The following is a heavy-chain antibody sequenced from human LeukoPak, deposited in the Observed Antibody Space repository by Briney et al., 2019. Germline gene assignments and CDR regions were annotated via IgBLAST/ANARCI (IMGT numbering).Heavy chain of an antibody. CDR1: GYTFTNYG. D-gene: IGHD3-22*01. V-gene: IGHV1-18*01. CDR3: ARVDPYYYDSSGVGGGYYFDY. J-gene: IGHJ4*02. Sequence: GASVKVSCKASGYTFTNYGISWVRQAPGQGLEWMGWIRVYNGDTNYAQKLQGRVTMTTDTSTSTAYMELRSLRSDDTAMYYCARVDPYYYDSSGVGGGYYFDYWGQGTLVTVSS. CDR2: IRVYNGDT.